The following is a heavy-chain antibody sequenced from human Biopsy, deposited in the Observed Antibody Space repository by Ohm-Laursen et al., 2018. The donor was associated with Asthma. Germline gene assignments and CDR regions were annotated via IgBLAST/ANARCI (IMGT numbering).Heavy chain of an antibody. CDR3: VRDGTDDAFDI. CDR2: ISRDASTQ. CDR1: GFSFSNFA. J-gene: IGHJ3*02. V-gene: IGHV3-30*01. D-gene: IGHD1-1*01. Sequence: SLRLSCAASGFSFSNFAIHWVRQAPGKGLEWVGVISRDASTQDYADSVKGRFTMARDNSKNTRDLQMNSLREEDTAVYYCVRDGTDDAFDIWGQGTVVSVSS.